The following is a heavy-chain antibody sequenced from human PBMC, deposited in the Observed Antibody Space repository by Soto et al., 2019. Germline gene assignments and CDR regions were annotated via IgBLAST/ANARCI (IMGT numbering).Heavy chain of an antibody. CDR1: GGSISSYY. Sequence: PEALSLTCTVSGGSISSYYCRWIRQSAGKGLEWIGRIDTSGTTNYNPSLKSRVTMSVDASKNQFSLNLSSVTAADTAVYYCARGPRGYVYYHGMDVWGQGTTVTVSS. CDR2: IDTSGTT. D-gene: IGHD3-10*01. V-gene: IGHV4-4*07. J-gene: IGHJ6*02. CDR3: ARGPRGYVYYHGMDV.